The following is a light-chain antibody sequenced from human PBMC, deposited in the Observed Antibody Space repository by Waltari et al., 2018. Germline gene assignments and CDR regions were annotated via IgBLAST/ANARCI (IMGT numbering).Light chain of an antibody. V-gene: IGLV2-8*01. CDR3: CSYAGKYTSV. CDR1: SSDIGTYNY. J-gene: IGLJ2*01. Sequence: QSDLTQPPSASGSPGQSVTISCTGTSSDIGTYNYVSWYQQHEGEAPKLVIHEVNKRPSGVPERFSGSKSGNTASLTISGLQAGDEAVYFCCSYAGKYTSVFGAGTKVTVL. CDR2: EVN.